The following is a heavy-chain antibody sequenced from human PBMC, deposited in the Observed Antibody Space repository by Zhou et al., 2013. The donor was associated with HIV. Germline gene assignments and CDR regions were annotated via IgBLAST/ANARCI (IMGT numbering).Heavy chain of an antibody. Sequence: QVQLVQSGAEMKKPGASVKVSCKASGYTFTSYGISWVRQAPGQGLEWMGWISAYNGDTKYSERFQGRITIRKDTYTNTASLELKSLTSDDTAIYYCARGPFGDLSHFDYWGQGTLVSVSS. D-gene: IGHD3-10*01. V-gene: IGHV1-18*01. CDR2: ISAYNGDT. CDR3: ARGPFGDLSHFDY. J-gene: IGHJ4*02. CDR1: GYTFTSYG.